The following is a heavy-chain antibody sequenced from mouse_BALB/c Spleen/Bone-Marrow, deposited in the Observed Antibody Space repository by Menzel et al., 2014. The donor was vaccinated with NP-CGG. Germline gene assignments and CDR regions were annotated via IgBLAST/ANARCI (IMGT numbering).Heavy chain of an antibody. CDR3: TRDLYDGYSYYAMDY. Sequence: EVQLVESGGGLVKPGGSLKLSCAASGFTFSSYTMSWVRQTPEKRLEWVATITSGGGYTYYPDSVKGRFTISRDNAKSTLYLQASSLKSEDTAMYYCTRDLYDGYSYYAMDYWGQGTSVTVSS. J-gene: IGHJ4*01. V-gene: IGHV5-6-4*01. D-gene: IGHD2-3*01. CDR1: GFTFSSYT. CDR2: ITSGGGYT.